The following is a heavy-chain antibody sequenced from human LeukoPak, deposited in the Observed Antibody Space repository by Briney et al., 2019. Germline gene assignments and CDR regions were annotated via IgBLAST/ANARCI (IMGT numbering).Heavy chain of an antibody. Sequence: SETLSLTCAVYGGSFSGYYWSWIRQPPGKGLEWIGEINHSGSTNYNPSLKSRVTISVDTSKNQFSLKLSSVTAADTAVYYCARGPYYYGSGSNHFDYWGQGTLVTVFS. CDR3: ARGPYYYGSGSNHFDY. J-gene: IGHJ4*02. V-gene: IGHV4-34*01. CDR1: GGSFSGYY. CDR2: INHSGST. D-gene: IGHD3-10*01.